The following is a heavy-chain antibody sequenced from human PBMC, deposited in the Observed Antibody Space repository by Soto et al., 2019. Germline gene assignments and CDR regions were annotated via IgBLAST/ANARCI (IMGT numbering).Heavy chain of an antibody. D-gene: IGHD2-2*01. CDR1: GFSFSDYY. V-gene: IGHV3-11*01. CDR2: ISSTGSNI. CDR3: AIDPRYCRSPSCYDEYDFYYMNV. Sequence: QVQLVASGGGLVKPGGSLRLSCAASGFSFSDYYMTWFRQAPGKGLECVSHISSTGSNIFYADSVKGRFTISMDSAEDSLYLQMTSLRAVDTAVYYCAIDPRYCRSPSCYDEYDFYYMNVWGKGNTVTVSS. J-gene: IGHJ6*03.